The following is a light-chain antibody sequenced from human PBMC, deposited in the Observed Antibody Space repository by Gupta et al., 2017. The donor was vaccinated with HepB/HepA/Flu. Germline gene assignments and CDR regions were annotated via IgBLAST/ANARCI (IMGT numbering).Light chain of an antibody. V-gene: IGKV2-30*01. Sequence: VVMTQSPLPLPVTLGHAASICCRTSQSLVYSDGNTYLNWFQQKPGQSPRRLLYKVSNRESGGLDRFIGSGSGTDFTLKISRMEAEDVGVFYCRQGTHWPPASFGQGTKMEIK. CDR2: KVS. J-gene: IGKJ2*03. CDR1: QSLVYSDGNTY. CDR3: RQGTHWPPAS.